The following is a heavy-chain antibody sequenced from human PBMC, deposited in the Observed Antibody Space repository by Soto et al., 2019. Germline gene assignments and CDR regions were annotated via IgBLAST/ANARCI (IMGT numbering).Heavy chain of an antibody. Sequence: QVQLQESGPGLVKPSDTLSLTCAVSGYSISSSNWWGWIRQPPGKGLEWIGYIHYDGSTNYNPSLKSRVTMSVDTSKNQLSLKLSSVTAVDTAVYFCARLRSGSYYYFDYWGQGTLVTVSS. CDR1: GYSISSSNW. D-gene: IGHD1-26*01. J-gene: IGHJ4*02. V-gene: IGHV4-28*01. CDR2: IHYDGST. CDR3: ARLRSGSYYYFDY.